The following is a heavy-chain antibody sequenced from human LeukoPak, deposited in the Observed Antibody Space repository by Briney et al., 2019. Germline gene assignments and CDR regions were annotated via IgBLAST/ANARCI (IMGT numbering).Heavy chain of an antibody. CDR1: GFTFSSYA. J-gene: IGHJ4*02. Sequence: GGTLRLSCAASGFTFSSYAMHWVRQAPGKGLKGGAVISYDGSNKYYADSVKGRFTISRDNSKNTLYLQMNSLRAEDTAVYYCARQQNDYGDYGYFDYWGQGTLVTVSS. D-gene: IGHD4-17*01. V-gene: IGHV3-30*04. CDR2: ISYDGSNK. CDR3: ARQQNDYGDYGYFDY.